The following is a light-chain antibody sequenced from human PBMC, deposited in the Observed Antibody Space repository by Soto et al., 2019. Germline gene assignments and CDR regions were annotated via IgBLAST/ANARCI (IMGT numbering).Light chain of an antibody. Sequence: IQLTQSPSSLSASVGDRVTITCRASQGISNYLAWYQQKPGKTPRLLIYGATTLQSRVPSRFSGSGSGTDFALTISSLQPEDFATYYCQQLKSYVTFGQGTRLEIK. CDR1: QGISNY. CDR3: QQLKSYVT. J-gene: IGKJ5*01. V-gene: IGKV1-9*01. CDR2: GAT.